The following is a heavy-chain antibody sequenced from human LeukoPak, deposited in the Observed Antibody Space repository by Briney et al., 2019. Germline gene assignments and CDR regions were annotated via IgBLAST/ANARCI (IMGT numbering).Heavy chain of an antibody. Sequence: GGSLRLSCAASGFSFRDYWMSWVRQAPGKGLEWVADIEPDGSGKTYVDSVKGRFTISRDNAQQSLYLQMDTLTAEDTAVYYCARETYYDFWSGYINDAFDIWGQGTMVTVSS. CDR2: IEPDGSGK. V-gene: IGHV3-7*01. CDR1: GFSFRDYW. D-gene: IGHD3-3*01. CDR3: ARETYYDFWSGYINDAFDI. J-gene: IGHJ3*02.